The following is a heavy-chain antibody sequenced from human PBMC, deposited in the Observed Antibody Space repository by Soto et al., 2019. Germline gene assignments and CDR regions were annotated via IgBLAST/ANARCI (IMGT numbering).Heavy chain of an antibody. J-gene: IGHJ4*02. V-gene: IGHV4-4*02. CDR2: IYHSGST. D-gene: IGHD1-26*01. CDR1: GGSISSSNW. Sequence: QVQLQESGPGLVKPSGTLSLTCAVSGGSISSSNWWSWVRQPPGKGLEWIGEIYHSGSTNYNPSLKSRVTISVDKAKNQFSMKLSSVTAADTDVYDCSTCGRYYGHDYCGQGTLVTVSS. CDR3: STCGRYYGHDY.